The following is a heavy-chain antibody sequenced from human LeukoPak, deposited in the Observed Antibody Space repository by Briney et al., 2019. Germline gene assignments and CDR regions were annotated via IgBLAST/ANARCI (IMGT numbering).Heavy chain of an antibody. CDR3: ARMDKEVLLWFGELSPEGSYMDV. V-gene: IGHV4-4*07. CDR1: GGSISSYY. CDR2: IYTSGST. Sequence: ASETLSLTCTVSGGSISSYYWSWIRQPAGKGLEWIGRIYTSGSTNYNPSLKSRVTISVDTSKNQFSLKLSSVTAADTAVYYCARMDKEVLLWFGELSPEGSYMDVWGKGTTVTISS. D-gene: IGHD3-10*01. J-gene: IGHJ6*03.